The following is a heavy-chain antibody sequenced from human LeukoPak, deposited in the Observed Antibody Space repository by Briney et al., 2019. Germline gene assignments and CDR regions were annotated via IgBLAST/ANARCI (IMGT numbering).Heavy chain of an antibody. Sequence: GASVKVSCKATSRISLVRQAPGQGLEWMGWIGTYGGDTYYAQKLQGRVTMTTDTSTSTAYMELRSLRSDDTAVYYCARALEYSSSWYLIGDYYYYGMDVWGQGTTVTVSS. D-gene: IGHD6-13*01. CDR1: TSR. CDR3: ARALEYSSSWYLIGDYYYYGMDV. CDR2: IGTYGGDT. V-gene: IGHV1-18*01. J-gene: IGHJ6*02.